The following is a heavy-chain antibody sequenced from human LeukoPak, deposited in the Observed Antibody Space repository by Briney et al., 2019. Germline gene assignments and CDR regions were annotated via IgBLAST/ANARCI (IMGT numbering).Heavy chain of an antibody. Sequence: GGSLRLSCAASGFTFSSYSMNWVRQAPGKGLEWVSYISSSSSTIYYADSVKGRFTISRDNAKNSLYLQMNSLRAEDTAVYYCARGLKGYGSESYYIGHSLDYWGQGTLVTVSS. D-gene: IGHD3-10*01. J-gene: IGHJ4*02. V-gene: IGHV3-48*01. CDR2: ISSSSSTI. CDR3: ARGLKGYGSESYYIGHSLDY. CDR1: GFTFSSYS.